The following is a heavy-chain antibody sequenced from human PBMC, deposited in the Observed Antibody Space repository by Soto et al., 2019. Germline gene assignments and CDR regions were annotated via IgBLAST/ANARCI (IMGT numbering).Heavy chain of an antibody. CDR2: ISWNSGSI. D-gene: IGHD6-19*01. CDR1: GFTFDDYA. J-gene: IGHJ4*02. CDR3: AKDTRYSSGWHGHGVGY. Sequence: EVQLVESGGGLVQPGRSLRLSCAASGFTFDDYAMHWVRQAPGKGLEWVSGISWNSGSIGYADSVKGRFTISRDNAKNSLYLQMNSLRAEDTALSYCAKDTRYSSGWHGHGVGYWGQGTLVTVSS. V-gene: IGHV3-9*01.